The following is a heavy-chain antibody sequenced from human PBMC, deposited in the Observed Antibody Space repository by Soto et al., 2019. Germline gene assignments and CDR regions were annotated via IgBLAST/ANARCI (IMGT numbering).Heavy chain of an antibody. CDR2: IYYSGST. D-gene: IGHD6-13*01. CDR1: GGSISSSSYY. J-gene: IGHJ6*03. V-gene: IGHV4-39*01. CDR3: ARHAQATHSSSWSRKTNYYYYYYMDV. Sequence: SETLSLTCTVSGGSISSSSYYWGWIRQPPGKGLEWIGSIYYSGSTYYNPSLKSRVTISVDTSKNQFSLKLSSVTAADTAVYYCARHAQATHSSSWSRKTNYYYYYYMDVWGKGTTVTVSS.